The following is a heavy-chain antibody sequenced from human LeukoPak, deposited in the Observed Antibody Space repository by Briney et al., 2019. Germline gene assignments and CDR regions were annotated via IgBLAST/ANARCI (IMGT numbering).Heavy chain of an antibody. CDR1: GGSISSGDYY. D-gene: IGHD2-21*01. CDR3: ARSLKESGYGGDFDY. J-gene: IGHJ4*02. Sequence: TSETLSLTCTVSGGSISSGDYYWSWIRQHPGKGLEWIGYIYYSGSTYYNPSLKSRVTISVDTSKNQFSLKLSSVTAADTAVYYCARSLKESGYGGDFDYWGQGTLVTVSS. V-gene: IGHV4-31*03. CDR2: IYYSGST.